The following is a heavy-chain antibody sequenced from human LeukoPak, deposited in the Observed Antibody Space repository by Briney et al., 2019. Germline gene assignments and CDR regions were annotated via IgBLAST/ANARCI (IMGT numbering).Heavy chain of an antibody. V-gene: IGHV1-46*01. CDR2: INPNNGST. J-gene: IGHJ6*03. D-gene: IGHD3-22*01. Sequence: ASVKVSCKASGYTFTSYYMHWVRQAPGQGLEWMGIINPNNGSTTYAQKFQGRVTMTRDTSTSTVYMDLSSLRSEDTAVYYCARAIAMDVWGKGTTVTISS. CDR1: GYTFTSYY. CDR3: ARAIAMDV.